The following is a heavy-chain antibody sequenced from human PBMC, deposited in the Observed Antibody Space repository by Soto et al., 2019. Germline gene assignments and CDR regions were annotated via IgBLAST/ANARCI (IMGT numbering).Heavy chain of an antibody. CDR3: ARGGRSQFLEWLSRSMAV. CDR1: GFTFSSYS. CDR2: ISSSSSYI. D-gene: IGHD3-3*01. V-gene: IGHV3-21*01. Sequence: PGGSLRLSCAASGFTFSSYSMNWVRQAPGKGLEWVSSISSSSSYIYYADSVKGRFTISRDNAKNSLYLQMNSLRAEDTAVYYCARGGRSQFLEWLSRSMAVWGQGTTVTVSS. J-gene: IGHJ6*02.